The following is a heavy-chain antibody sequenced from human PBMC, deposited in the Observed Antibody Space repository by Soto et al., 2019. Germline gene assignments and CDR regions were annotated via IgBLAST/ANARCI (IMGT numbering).Heavy chain of an antibody. V-gene: IGHV3-23*01. CDR2: ISNSGAYT. CDR3: AKYCVTTSCYTRYFDS. J-gene: IGHJ4*02. Sequence: HLLESGGGLVQPGGSLRLSCAASGFTFDSHEMSWVRQAPGKALEWVSTISNSGAYTYYADSVKGRFTVSRDNSKSTLYLQMSSLRAEDTALYYCAKYCVTTSCYTRYFDSWGQGTLVTVSS. CDR1: GFTFDSHE. D-gene: IGHD2-2*01.